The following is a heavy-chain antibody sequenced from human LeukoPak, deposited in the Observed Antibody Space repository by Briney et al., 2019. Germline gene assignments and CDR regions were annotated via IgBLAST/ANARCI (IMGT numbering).Heavy chain of an antibody. CDR2: ISYSGST. CDR1: GGSINSGTYY. V-gene: IGHV4-31*03. Sequence: SETLSLTCTVSGGSINSGTYYWSWIRQHPGKGLEWIGYISYSGSTYYNSSLKSRVTISLDTSENQFSLKLSSVTAADTAVYYCARGGRTTATKYWGQGILATVSS. J-gene: IGHJ4*02. CDR3: ARGGRTTATKY. D-gene: IGHD4-11*01.